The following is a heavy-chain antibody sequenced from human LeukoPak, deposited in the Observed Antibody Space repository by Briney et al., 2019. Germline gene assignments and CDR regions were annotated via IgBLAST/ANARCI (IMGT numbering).Heavy chain of an antibody. D-gene: IGHD1-26*01. Sequence: GGSLRLSCAASGFTFSSYWMSWVRQAPGKGLEWVANIKQDGSEKYYVDSVKGRFTISRDNAKNSLYLQMNSLRAEDTAVYYCARELGREYYYMDVWGKGTTVTVSS. CDR2: IKQDGSEK. V-gene: IGHV3-7*01. J-gene: IGHJ6*03. CDR3: ARELGREYYYMDV. CDR1: GFTFSSYW.